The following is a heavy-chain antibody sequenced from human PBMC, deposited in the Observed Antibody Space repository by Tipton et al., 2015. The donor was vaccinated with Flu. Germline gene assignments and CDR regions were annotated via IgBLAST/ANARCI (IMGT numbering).Heavy chain of an antibody. CDR3: ASQRGGAVDNWYFDL. CDR1: GGSISSSSYY. CDR2: IYYSGST. D-gene: IGHD5-12*01. Sequence: TLSLPCTVSGGSISSSSYYWGWTRQPPGKGLEWIGSIYYSGSTYYNPSLKSRVTISVDTSKNQFSLKLSSVTAADTAVYYCASQRGGAVDNWYFDLWGRGTLVTVSS. V-gene: IGHV4-39*01. J-gene: IGHJ2*01.